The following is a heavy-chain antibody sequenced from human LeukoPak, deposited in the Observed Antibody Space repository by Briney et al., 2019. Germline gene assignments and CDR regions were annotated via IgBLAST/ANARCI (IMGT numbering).Heavy chain of an antibody. Sequence: GGSLRLSCAASGFTFSSYAMNWVRQAPGKGLEWVSSISGSGGSTYYADSVKGWFTISRDNSKNTLYLQMNSLRAEDTALYYCAKGGLRGGTYNDDFWGQGTLVTVSS. CDR1: GFTFSSYA. J-gene: IGHJ4*02. D-gene: IGHD3-16*01. V-gene: IGHV3-23*01. CDR3: AKGGLRGGTYNDDF. CDR2: ISGSGGST.